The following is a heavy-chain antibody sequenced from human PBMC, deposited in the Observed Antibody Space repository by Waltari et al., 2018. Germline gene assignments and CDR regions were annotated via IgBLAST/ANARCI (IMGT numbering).Heavy chain of an antibody. D-gene: IGHD1-26*01. CDR2: IRYDGSNK. CDR3: AKNGIVGATDLFSDY. V-gene: IGHV3-30*02. Sequence: RSYGMHWVRQAPGKGLEWVAFIRYDGSNKYYADSVKGRFTISRDNSKNTLYLQMNSLRAEDTAVYYCAKNGIVGATDLFSDYWGQGTLVTVSS. CDR1: RSYG. J-gene: IGHJ4*02.